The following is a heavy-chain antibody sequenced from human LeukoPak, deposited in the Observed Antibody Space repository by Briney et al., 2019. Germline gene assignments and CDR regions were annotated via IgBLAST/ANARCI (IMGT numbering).Heavy chain of an antibody. D-gene: IGHD3-22*01. V-gene: IGHV1-2*02. Sequence: ASVKVSCKTSGYTFTGYYMHWVRQAPGQGLEWMGWINPNSGGTNYAQKFQGRVTMTRDTSICTAYMELSRLRSDDTAVYYCARVPANYYDSSGYRSNFDYWGQGTLVTVSS. CDR3: ARVPANYYDSSGYRSNFDY. J-gene: IGHJ4*02. CDR1: GYTFTGYY. CDR2: INPNSGGT.